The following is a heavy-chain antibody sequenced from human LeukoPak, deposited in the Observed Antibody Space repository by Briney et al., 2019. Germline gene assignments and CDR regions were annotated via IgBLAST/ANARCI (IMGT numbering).Heavy chain of an antibody. CDR1: CGSISSYY. CDR2: IHYSGST. Sequence: PSETESLTCAVSCGSISSYYWICIRQPPGKGLEWIGYIHYSGSTNYNPSLKSRVTISVDTSKNQFSLKLSSVTAADTAVYYCARSPREYDILTGYYSFNFDYWGQGALVTVSS. V-gene: IGHV4-59*08. CDR3: ARSPREYDILTGYYSFNFDY. D-gene: IGHD3-9*01. J-gene: IGHJ4*02.